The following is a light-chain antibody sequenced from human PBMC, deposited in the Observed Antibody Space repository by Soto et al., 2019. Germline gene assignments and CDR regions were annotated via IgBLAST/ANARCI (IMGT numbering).Light chain of an antibody. CDR3: SSYTSSSTGVV. CDR1: SSDVGGYNY. Sequence: QSALTQPASVSGSPGQSITLSCTGTSSDVGGYNYVSWYQQHPGKAPKLMIYDVSNRPSGVSNRFSGSKSGNTASLTISGLQAEYEADYYCSSYTSSSTGVVFGGGTKVTVL. CDR2: DVS. J-gene: IGLJ2*01. V-gene: IGLV2-14*01.